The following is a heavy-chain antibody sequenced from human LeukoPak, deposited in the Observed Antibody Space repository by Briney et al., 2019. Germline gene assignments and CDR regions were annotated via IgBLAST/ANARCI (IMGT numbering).Heavy chain of an antibody. J-gene: IGHJ4*02. V-gene: IGHV3-30*03. CDR1: GFTFSSYG. D-gene: IGHD2/OR15-2a*01. CDR2: ISYDGSNK. Sequence: PGRSLRLSCAASGFTFSSYGMHWVGQAPGKGLEWVAVISYDGSNKYYADSVKGRFTISRDNSKNTLYLQMNSLRAEDTAVYYCARSISLRTENDYWGQGTLATVSS. CDR3: ARSISLRTENDY.